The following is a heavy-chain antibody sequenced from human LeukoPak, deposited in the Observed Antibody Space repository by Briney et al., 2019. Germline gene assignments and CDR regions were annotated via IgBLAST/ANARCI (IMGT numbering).Heavy chain of an antibody. V-gene: IGHV3-48*02. J-gene: IGHJ4*02. CDR1: GFTFSSYS. CDR2: ISSSSSNI. D-gene: IGHD6-19*01. Sequence: GGSLRLSCAASGFTFSSYSMNWVRQAPGKGLQSVSHISSSSSNIYYADSVKGRFTISRDSAKNSLYLQMNSLRDEDTAVYYCATNIAVDRYYFEYWGQGTLVTVSS. CDR3: ATNIAVDRYYFEY.